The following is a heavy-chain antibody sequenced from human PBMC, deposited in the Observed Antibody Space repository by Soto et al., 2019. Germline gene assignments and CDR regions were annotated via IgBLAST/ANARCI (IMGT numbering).Heavy chain of an antibody. D-gene: IGHD4-4*01. J-gene: IGHJ3*01. CDR3: ARDSAMTTVTTAVAFDV. V-gene: IGHV3-11*01. CDR2: ISFNGGTI. Sequence: QVQLVESGGGSVKPGGSLRLSCAASGFTFSDYYMSWIRQAPGKGLEWVSYISFNGGTIYYADSVKGRFTISRDNVENSLYLQMNSLRAEDTAVYYCARDSAMTTVTTAVAFDVWGQGTVVTVSS. CDR1: GFTFSDYY.